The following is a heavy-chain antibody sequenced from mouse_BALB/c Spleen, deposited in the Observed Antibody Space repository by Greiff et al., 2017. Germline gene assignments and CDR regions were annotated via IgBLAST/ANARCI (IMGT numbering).Heavy chain of an antibody. Sequence: VKLVESGPGLVAPSQSLSITCTVSGFSLTSYDISWIRQPPGKGLEWLGVIWTGGGTNYNSAFMSRLSISKDNSKSQVFLKMNSLQTDDTAIYYCVRDGGSYYAMDYWGQGTSVTVSS. V-gene: IGHV2-9-2*01. CDR1: GFSLTSYD. J-gene: IGHJ4*01. CDR3: VRDGGSYYAMDY. CDR2: IWTGGGT.